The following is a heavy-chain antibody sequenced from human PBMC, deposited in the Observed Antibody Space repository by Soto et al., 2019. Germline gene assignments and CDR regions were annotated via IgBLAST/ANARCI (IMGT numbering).Heavy chain of an antibody. CDR3: ARHGVRGRDYGDFDC. J-gene: IGHJ4*02. Sequence: EAFSLTCTVSGGFIINYYWSWRRQPPGKGLEYIGYIYYTGSTNYNPSLKSRVSMSVDTSKNQVSLKLTSVTAADTAVYYCARHGVRGRDYGDFDCWGRGTLVT. CDR1: GGFIINYY. D-gene: IGHD3-10*01. V-gene: IGHV4-59*08. CDR2: IYYTGST.